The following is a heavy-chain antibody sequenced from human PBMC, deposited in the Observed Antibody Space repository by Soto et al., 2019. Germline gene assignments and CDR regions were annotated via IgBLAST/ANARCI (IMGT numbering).Heavy chain of an antibody. D-gene: IGHD6-13*01. Sequence: SETLSLTCAVYGGSFSGYYWSWIRQPPGKGLEWIGEINHSGSTNYNPSLKSRVTISVDTSKNQFSLKLSSVTAADTAVYYCARFVRDIAAAGIAPQTQTTHPYYYYMDVWGKGTTVTVSS. CDR1: GGSFSGYY. CDR2: INHSGST. J-gene: IGHJ6*03. CDR3: ARFVRDIAAAGIAPQTQTTHPYYYYMDV. V-gene: IGHV4-34*01.